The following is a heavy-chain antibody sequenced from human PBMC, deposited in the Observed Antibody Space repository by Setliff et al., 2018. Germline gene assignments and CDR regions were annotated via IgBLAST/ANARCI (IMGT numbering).Heavy chain of an antibody. V-gene: IGHV4-34*01. D-gene: IGHD1-1*01. Sequence: SETLSLTCTVYGGSLSDYYWSWIRQSPGKGLEWIAEINHSGSTNYNPSLKSRVTISMDTSKNQFSLGLTSVTAADTAVYYCARESAGDESVRHLYYTDVWGRGTTVTVSS. CDR2: INHSGST. J-gene: IGHJ6*03. CDR1: GGSLSDYY. CDR3: ARESAGDESVRHLYYTDV.